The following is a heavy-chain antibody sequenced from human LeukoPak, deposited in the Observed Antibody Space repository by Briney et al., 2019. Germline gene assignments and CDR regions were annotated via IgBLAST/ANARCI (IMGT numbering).Heavy chain of an antibody. D-gene: IGHD6-13*01. Sequence: PGGSLRLSCAASGFTFSSSWMYWARQAPGKGLVWVSRIDSDGSDTTYADSVKGRFTISRDNAKNTLYLQMNSLRAEDTAVYYCARGSSSSWYGGGVIDYWGQGTLVTVSS. CDR3: ARGSSSSWYGGGVIDY. J-gene: IGHJ4*02. CDR1: GFTFSSSW. V-gene: IGHV3-74*01. CDR2: IDSDGSDT.